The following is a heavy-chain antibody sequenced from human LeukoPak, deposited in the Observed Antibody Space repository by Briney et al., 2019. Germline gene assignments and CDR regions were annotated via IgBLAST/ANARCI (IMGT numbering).Heavy chain of an antibody. J-gene: IGHJ1*01. CDR3: ASVVAARIEYFQH. D-gene: IGHD6-6*01. CDR1: GGSISRGSYY. V-gene: IGHV4-61*02. CDR2: IYTSGST. Sequence: PSETLSLTCTVSGGSISRGSYYWSWIRQPAGKGLEWIGRIYTSGSTNYNPSLKSRVTISVDTSKNQFSLKLSSVTAADTAVYYCASVVAARIEYFQHWGQGTLVTVSS.